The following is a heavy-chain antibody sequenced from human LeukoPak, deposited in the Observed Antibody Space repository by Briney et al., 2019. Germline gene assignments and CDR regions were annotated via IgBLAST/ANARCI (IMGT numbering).Heavy chain of an antibody. CDR2: IYYTGST. CDR3: ATYSRRHQLPNPFDY. CDR1: GGSISSYY. Sequence: SETLSLTCTVSGGSISSYYWSWIRQPPGRGLEWIGYIYYTGSTNYSPSLKSRVTISVDTSKNQFSLKLSSVTAADTAVYYCATYSRRHQLPNPFDYWGQGTLVTVSS. V-gene: IGHV4-59*01. J-gene: IGHJ4*02. D-gene: IGHD2-2*01.